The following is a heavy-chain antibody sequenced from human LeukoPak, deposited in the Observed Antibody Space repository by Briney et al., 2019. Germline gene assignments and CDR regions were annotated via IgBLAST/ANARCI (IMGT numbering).Heavy chain of an antibody. CDR1: GFTFSAYG. CDR3: AKDMALVVVTDNGMDV. J-gene: IGHJ6*02. CDR2: ISYDGSNK. D-gene: IGHD2-21*02. V-gene: IGHV3-30*18. Sequence: GGSLRLSCAASGFTFSAYGMHWVRQAPGKGLEWVAVISYDGSNKYYADSVKGRFTISRDNSKNTLYLQMNSLRAEDTAVYYCAKDMALVVVTDNGMDVWGQGTTVTVSS.